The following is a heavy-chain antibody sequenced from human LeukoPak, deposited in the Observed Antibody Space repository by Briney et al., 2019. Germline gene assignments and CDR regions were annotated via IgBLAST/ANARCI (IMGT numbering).Heavy chain of an antibody. CDR1: GFTFSSYS. D-gene: IGHD4-23*01. Sequence: PGGSLRLSCAASGFTFSSYSMNWVRQAPGKGLEWVSSISGSSSYIYYADSVKGRFTISRDNAKNSLYLQMNSLRAEDTAVYYCAKAIGNSATSDAFDIWGQGTMVTVS. CDR3: AKAIGNSATSDAFDI. V-gene: IGHV3-21*04. J-gene: IGHJ3*02. CDR2: ISGSSSYI.